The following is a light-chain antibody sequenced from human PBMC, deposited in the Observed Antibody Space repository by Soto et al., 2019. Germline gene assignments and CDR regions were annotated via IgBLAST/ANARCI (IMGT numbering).Light chain of an antibody. Sequence: DIQMTQSPSSLSASVGDRVAITLRASQSISSYLNWYQQKPGKAPKLLIYAASSLQSGVPSRFSGSGSGTEFTLTISSLQPDDFATYYCQHYNSYSEAFGQGTKVDIK. V-gene: IGKV1-39*01. CDR2: AAS. J-gene: IGKJ1*01. CDR3: QHYNSYSEA. CDR1: QSISSY.